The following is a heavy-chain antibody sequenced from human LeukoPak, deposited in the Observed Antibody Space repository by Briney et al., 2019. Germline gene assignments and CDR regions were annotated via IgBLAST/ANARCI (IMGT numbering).Heavy chain of an antibody. J-gene: IGHJ5*02. V-gene: IGHV4-59*12. CDR2: IYYSGST. D-gene: IGHD3-3*01. CDR1: GGSISSYY. Sequence: SETLSLTCTVSGGSISSYYWSWIRQPPGKGLEWIGYIYYSGSTNYNPSLKSRVTISVDRSKNQFSLKLSSVTAADTAVYYCARVETPRKTYYDFWSGYYDNWFDPWGQGTQVTVSS. CDR3: ARVETPRKTYYDFWSGYYDNWFDP.